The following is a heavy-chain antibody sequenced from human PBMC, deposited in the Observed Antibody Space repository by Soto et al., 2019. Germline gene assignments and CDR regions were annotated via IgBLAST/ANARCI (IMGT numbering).Heavy chain of an antibody. J-gene: IGHJ4*02. CDR1: GFTFGDYA. V-gene: IGHV3-49*04. Sequence: GGSLRLSCTASGFTFGDYAMSWVRQAPGKGLEWVSFIRSKAYGGTPEYAASVKGRFTISRDDSKSIAYLQMNSLKTEDTAVYYCTRGAFWSGYYHFDYWGQGTLVTVSS. CDR3: TRGAFWSGYYHFDY. D-gene: IGHD3-3*01. CDR2: IRSKAYGGTP.